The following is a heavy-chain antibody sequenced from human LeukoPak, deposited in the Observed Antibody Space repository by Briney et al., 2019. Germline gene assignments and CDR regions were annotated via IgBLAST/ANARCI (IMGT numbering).Heavy chain of an antibody. J-gene: IGHJ3*02. V-gene: IGHV4-59*12. CDR3: ARVGGYHDAFDI. CDR2: IHYSGFT. Sequence: SETLSLTCVVYGGSFSGYYWTWIRQPPGKGLEWIGYIHYSGFTNYNPSLKSRVTISVDTSKNQFSLKLSSVTAADTAVYYCARVGGYHDAFDIWGQGTMVTVSS. D-gene: IGHD3-22*01. CDR1: GGSFSGYY.